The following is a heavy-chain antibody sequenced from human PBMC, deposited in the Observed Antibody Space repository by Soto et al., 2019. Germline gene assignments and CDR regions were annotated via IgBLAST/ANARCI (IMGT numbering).Heavy chain of an antibody. CDR2: IDPSDSYT. CDR1: GYSFTSYW. CDR3: ALGSGSSWVRYYYYGMDV. V-gene: IGHV5-10-1*01. J-gene: IGHJ6*02. Sequence: PGESLKISCKGSGYSFTSYWISWVRQMPGKGLEWMGRIDPSDSYTNYSPSFQGHVTISADKSISTAYLQWSSLKASDTAMYYCALGSGSSWVRYYYYGMDVWGQGTTVTVSS. D-gene: IGHD2-15*01.